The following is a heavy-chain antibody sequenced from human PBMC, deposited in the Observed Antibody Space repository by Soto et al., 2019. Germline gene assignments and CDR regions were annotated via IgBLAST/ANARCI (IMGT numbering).Heavy chain of an antibody. Sequence: QVPLVQSWAEVKKPGSSVTVSCKASGGTFSSDAIHWVRQAPGQGLDWMGWIIPMYGPAKYAQRFQGRVTITADESTTTVYMELTSLTSQDTDDYYCARVTSMVRGVIDNWFDPCGPGTLVPGSS. CDR3: ARVTSMVRGVIDNWFDP. CDR1: GGTFSSDA. D-gene: IGHD3-10*01. V-gene: IGHV1-69*01. CDR2: IIPMYGPA. J-gene: IGHJ5*02.